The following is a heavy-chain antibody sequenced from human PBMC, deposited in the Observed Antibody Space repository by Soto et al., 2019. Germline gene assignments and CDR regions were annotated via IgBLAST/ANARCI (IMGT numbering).Heavy chain of an antibody. D-gene: IGHD2-15*01. CDR3: AHSLYCSGGSCYYGLNWFDP. J-gene: IGHJ5*02. CDR1: GFSLSTSGVG. Sequence: QITLKESGPTLVKPTQTLTLTCTFSGFSLSTSGVGVGWIRQPPGKALEWLALIYWDDDKRYSPSLKSRLTITKDTSKNQVVLTMTNMDPVDTATYYCAHSLYCSGGSCYYGLNWFDPWGQGTLVTVSS. V-gene: IGHV2-5*02. CDR2: IYWDDDK.